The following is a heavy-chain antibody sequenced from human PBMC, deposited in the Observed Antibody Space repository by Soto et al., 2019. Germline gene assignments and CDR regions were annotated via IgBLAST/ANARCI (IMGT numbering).Heavy chain of an antibody. V-gene: IGHV1-3*01. J-gene: IGHJ6*03. D-gene: IGHD6-13*01. CDR2: INVGNGNT. Sequence: GASVKVSCKASGYPSTNYAMHWVRQAPGQRLEWMGWINVGNGNTKYSQNFQGRVTITRDTSASTAYMELSSLRTEDTAVYYCANLAAAGASPYYYYMDVWGKGTTVTVSS. CDR1: GYPSTNYA. CDR3: ANLAAAGASPYYYYMDV.